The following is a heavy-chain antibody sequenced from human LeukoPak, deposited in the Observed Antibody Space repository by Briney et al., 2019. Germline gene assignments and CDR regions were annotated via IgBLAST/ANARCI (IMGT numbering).Heavy chain of an antibody. V-gene: IGHV1-69*13. D-gene: IGHD3-10*01. Sequence: ASVKVSCKASGGTFSSYAISWVRQAPGQGLEWMRGIIPIFGTANYAQKFQGRVTITADESTSTAYMELSSLRSEDTAVYYCARKSSGPLGDWFDPWGQGTLVTVSS. J-gene: IGHJ5*02. CDR3: ARKSSGPLGDWFDP. CDR1: GGTFSSYA. CDR2: IIPIFGTA.